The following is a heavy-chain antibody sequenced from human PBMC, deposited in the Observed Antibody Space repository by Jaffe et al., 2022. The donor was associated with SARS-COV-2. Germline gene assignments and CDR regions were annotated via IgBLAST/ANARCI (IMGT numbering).Heavy chain of an antibody. V-gene: IGHV4-61*02. CDR1: GGSISSGSYY. J-gene: IGHJ4*02. CDR3: ARGGIAVAGNTHPFDY. CDR2: IYISGST. D-gene: IGHD6-19*01. Sequence: QVQLQESGPGLVKPSQTLSLTCTVSGGSISSGSYYWSWIRQPAGKGLEWIGRIYISGSTNYNPSLKSRVTISVDTSKNQFSLKLRSVTAADTAVYYCARGGIAVAGNTHPFDYWGQGTLVTVSS.